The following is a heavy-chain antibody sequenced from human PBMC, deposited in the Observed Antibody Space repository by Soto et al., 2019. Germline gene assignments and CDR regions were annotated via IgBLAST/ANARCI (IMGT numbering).Heavy chain of an antibody. CDR1: GGSISSSNW. D-gene: IGHD4-17*01. CDR3: ARDLRGGGMDV. CDR2: IYHSGST. Sequence: SETLSLTCAASGGSISSSNWWSWVRQPPGKGLEWIGDIYHSGSTNYNPSLKSRVTISVDKSKNQFSLKLSSVTAADTAVYYCARDLRGGGMDVWGQGTTVTVSS. V-gene: IGHV4-4*02. J-gene: IGHJ6*02.